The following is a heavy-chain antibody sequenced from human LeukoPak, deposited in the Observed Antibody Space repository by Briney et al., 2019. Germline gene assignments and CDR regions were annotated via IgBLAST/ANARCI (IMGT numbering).Heavy chain of an antibody. D-gene: IGHD6-19*01. CDR1: GGSFSGYY. CDR2: INHSGST. Sequence: SETLSLTCAVYGGSFSGYYWSWIRQPPGKGLEWIGEINHSGSTNYNPSLKSRVTISVDTSKNQFSLKLSPVTTADTAVYYCARRGRRAVAVPFDYWGQGTLVTVSS. CDR3: ARRGRRAVAVPFDY. J-gene: IGHJ4*02. V-gene: IGHV4-34*01.